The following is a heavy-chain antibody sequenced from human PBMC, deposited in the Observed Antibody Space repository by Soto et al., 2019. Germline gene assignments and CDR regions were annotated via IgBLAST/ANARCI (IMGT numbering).Heavy chain of an antibody. D-gene: IGHD2-2*01. CDR3: ARGEDVLVPAARVRGDYYYGMDV. V-gene: IGHV1-69*12. CDR2: IIPIFGTA. Sequence: QVQLVQSGAEVKKPGSSVKVSCKASGGTFSSYAISWVRQAPGQGLEWMGGIIPIFGTANYAQKFQGRVTITAEESTSTAYMELSSLRSEDTAVYYCARGEDVLVPAARVRGDYYYGMDVWGQGTTVTVSS. CDR1: GGTFSSYA. J-gene: IGHJ6*02.